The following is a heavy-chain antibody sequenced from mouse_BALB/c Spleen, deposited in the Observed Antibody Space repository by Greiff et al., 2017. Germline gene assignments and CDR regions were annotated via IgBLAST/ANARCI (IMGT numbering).Heavy chain of an antibody. CDR3: ATPYYGSSYVWFAY. V-gene: IGHV1S29*02. D-gene: IGHD1-1*01. CDR2: IYPYNGGT. J-gene: IGHJ3*01. CDR1: GYTFTDYN. Sequence: VQLQQSGPELVKPGASVKISCKASGYTFTDYNMHWVKQSHGKSLEWIGYIYPYNGGTGYNQKFKSKATLTVDNSSSTAYMELRSLTSEDSAVYYCATPYYGSSYVWFAYWGQGTLVTVSA.